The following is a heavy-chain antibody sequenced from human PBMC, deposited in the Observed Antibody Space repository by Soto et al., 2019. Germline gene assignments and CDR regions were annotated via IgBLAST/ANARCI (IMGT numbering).Heavy chain of an antibody. Sequence: SETLSLTCTVSGGSISSYYWSWIRQPPGKGLEWIGYSFYSGSTKYNPSLKSRATISVDTSKTHFSLNLTSVTAADTAVYYCARDKGRYDSGMDVWGQGTTVTVSS. V-gene: IGHV4-59*01. CDR2: SFYSGST. D-gene: IGHD3-9*01. J-gene: IGHJ6*02. CDR1: GGSISSYY. CDR3: ARDKGRYDSGMDV.